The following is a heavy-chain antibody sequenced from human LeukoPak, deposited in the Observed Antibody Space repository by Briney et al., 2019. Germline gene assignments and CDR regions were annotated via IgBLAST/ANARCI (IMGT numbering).Heavy chain of an antibody. CDR3: ARGFRVWGSYRQISYYFDY. CDR1: GGSFSGYY. CDR2: ISHSGST. Sequence: PSETLSLTCAVYGGSFSGYYWSWIRQPPGKGLEWIGEISHSGSTNYNPSLKSRVTISVDTSKNQFSLKLSSVTAADTAVYYCARGFRVWGSYRQISYYFDYWGQGTLVTVSS. J-gene: IGHJ4*02. V-gene: IGHV4-34*01. D-gene: IGHD3-16*02.